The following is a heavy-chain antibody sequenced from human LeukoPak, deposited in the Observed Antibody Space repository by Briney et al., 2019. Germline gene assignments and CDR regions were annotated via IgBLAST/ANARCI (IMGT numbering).Heavy chain of an antibody. J-gene: IGHJ4*02. D-gene: IGHD1-26*01. Sequence: GGSLRLSCAASGFTFSSYAMSWVRQAPGKGLEWVSGIYSGGSTYYADSVKDKFTISRDNSKNTLFLQMNSLTAEDTAVYFCARSLPLRGSYIFDCWGQGTLVTVSS. CDR2: IYSGGST. CDR3: ARSLPLRGSYIFDC. CDR1: GFTFSSYA. V-gene: IGHV3-66*01.